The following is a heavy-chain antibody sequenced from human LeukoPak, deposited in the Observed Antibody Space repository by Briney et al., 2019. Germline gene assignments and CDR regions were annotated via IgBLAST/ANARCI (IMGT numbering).Heavy chain of an antibody. V-gene: IGHV4-34*01. J-gene: IGHJ5*02. CDR1: GGSFSGYY. Sequence: SETLSLTCAVYGGSFSGYYWSWIRQPPGKGLEWIGEINHSGSTNYNPSLKSRVTISVDTSKNQFSLKLSSVTAADTAVYYCARPVVPAANSWFDPWGQGTLVTVSS. CDR3: ARPVVPAANSWFDP. CDR2: INHSGST. D-gene: IGHD2-2*01.